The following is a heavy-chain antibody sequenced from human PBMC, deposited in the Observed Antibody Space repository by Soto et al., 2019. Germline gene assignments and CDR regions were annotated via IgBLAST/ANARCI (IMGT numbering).Heavy chain of an antibody. D-gene: IGHD2-21*02. CDR3: VQSRCGGDCLEIYSSHAYNGLDV. CDR2: LYCDDDT. V-gene: IGHV2-5*02. CDR1: GLSLRTTGVG. Sequence: QVPLKESGPTLVKPTQTLTLTCTVSGLSLRTTGVGVGWVRQPPGKALEWLALLYCDDDTRYSPSMRSRLTIAKDISEKQVVLTMTNMDTVDTATYYCVQSRCGGDCLEIYSSHAYNGLDVWGQGTTVTVSS. J-gene: IGHJ6*02.